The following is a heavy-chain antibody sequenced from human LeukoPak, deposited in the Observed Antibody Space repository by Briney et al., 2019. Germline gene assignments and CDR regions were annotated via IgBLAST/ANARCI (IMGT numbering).Heavy chain of an antibody. Sequence: PGGSLRLSCAASGLTVSSNYMSWVRQAPGKGLEWVGRIKSKTDGGTTDYAAPVKGRFTISRDDSKNTLYLQMNSLKTEDTAVYYCTTPDFDYWGQGTLVTVSS. CDR2: IKSKTDGGTT. V-gene: IGHV3-15*01. CDR3: TTPDFDY. CDR1: GLTVSSNY. J-gene: IGHJ4*02.